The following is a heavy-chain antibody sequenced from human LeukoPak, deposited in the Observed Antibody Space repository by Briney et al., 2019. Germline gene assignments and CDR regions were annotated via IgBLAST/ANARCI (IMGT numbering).Heavy chain of an antibody. CDR2: IYHSGST. J-gene: IGHJ4*02. V-gene: IGHV4-30-2*01. CDR1: GGSISSGGYY. CDR3: ARGQYDSSGYN. D-gene: IGHD3-22*01. Sequence: SETLSLTCTVSGGSISSGGYYWSWIRQPPGKGLEWIGYIYHSGSTYYNPSLKSRVTISVDRSKNQFSLKLSSVTAADTAVYYCARGQYDSSGYNWGQGTLVTVSS.